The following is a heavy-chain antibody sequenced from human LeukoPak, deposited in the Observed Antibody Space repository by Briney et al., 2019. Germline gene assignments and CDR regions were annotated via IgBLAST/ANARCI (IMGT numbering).Heavy chain of an antibody. J-gene: IGHJ4*02. Sequence: PGGSLRLSCAASGFTFDDYAMHWVRQAPGKGLEWVSLISWDGGSTYYADSVKGRFTISRDNAKNSLYLQMNSLRAEDTAVYYCARVRYSSGWYADYWGQGTLVTVSS. CDR2: ISWDGGST. CDR1: GFTFDDYA. CDR3: ARVRYSSGWYADY. V-gene: IGHV3-43D*03. D-gene: IGHD6-19*01.